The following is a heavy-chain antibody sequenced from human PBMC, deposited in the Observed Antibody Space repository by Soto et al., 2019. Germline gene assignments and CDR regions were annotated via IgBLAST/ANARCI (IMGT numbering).Heavy chain of an antibody. CDR2: IWYDGSNE. D-gene: IGHD3-3*01. CDR1: GFSFNSYA. CDR3: ARDEGITIFKVVIRPINY. V-gene: IGHV3-33*01. J-gene: IGHJ4*02. Sequence: GGSLRLSCAASGFSFNSYAMHWVRQAPGKGLEWVAVIWYDGSNEHYADSVKGRFTISRDNSKNTLYLQMNSLTPEDTAVYYCARDEGITIFKVVIRPINYWGQGTLVTVSS.